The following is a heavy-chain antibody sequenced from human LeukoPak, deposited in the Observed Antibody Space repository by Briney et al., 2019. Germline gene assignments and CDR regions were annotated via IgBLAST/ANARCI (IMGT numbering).Heavy chain of an antibody. CDR2: ISSSGSTI. CDR3: ASLLDTTVTTGPFPT. Sequence: GGSLRLSCAASGFTFSSYEMNWVRQAPGKGLEWVSYISSSGSTIYYADSVKGRFTISRDNAKNSLYLQMNSLRAEDTAVYYCASLLDTTVTTGPFPTGGQGTLVTVSS. D-gene: IGHD4-17*01. CDR1: GFTFSSYE. V-gene: IGHV3-48*03. J-gene: IGHJ4*02.